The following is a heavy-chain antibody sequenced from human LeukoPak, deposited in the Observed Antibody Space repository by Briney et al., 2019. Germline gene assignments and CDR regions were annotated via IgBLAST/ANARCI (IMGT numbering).Heavy chain of an antibody. D-gene: IGHD3-22*01. CDR3: ARDYYDSSGYDY. V-gene: IGHV4-39*07. CDR1: GGSISSSSYY. CDR2: IYYSGST. J-gene: IGHJ4*02. Sequence: SETLSLTCTVSGGSISSSSYYWGWIRQPPGKGLEWIGSIYYSGSTYYNPSLKSRVTISVDTSKNQFSLKLSSVTAADTAVYYCARDYYDSSGYDYWGQGTLVTVSS.